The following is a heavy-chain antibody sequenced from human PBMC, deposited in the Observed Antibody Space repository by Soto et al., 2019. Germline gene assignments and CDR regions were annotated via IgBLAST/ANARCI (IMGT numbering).Heavy chain of an antibody. D-gene: IGHD3-10*01. Sequence: GGSLRLSCAASGLFFRDYYFSWIRQAPGKGLECVAYISGTGDTKYYADSVKGRFTISRDNTKNSLYLQVNSLRAEDAAVYYCAIGGGQIYYKGLDVWGQGTTVTVS. V-gene: IGHV3-11*01. CDR1: GLFFRDYY. CDR2: ISGTGDTK. J-gene: IGHJ6*02. CDR3: AIGGGQIYYKGLDV.